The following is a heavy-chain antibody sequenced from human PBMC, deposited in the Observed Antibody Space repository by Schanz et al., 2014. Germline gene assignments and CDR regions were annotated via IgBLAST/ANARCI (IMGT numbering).Heavy chain of an antibody. Sequence: EVQLVESGGGLIHPGGSLRLSCAVSGFTVSTNYMTWVRQAPGKGLECVSVLYTGGSTFYAESVRGRFFISRDSSKNTLFLHMNSLRAEDTAVYYCVRDAGRDGYNLAFDAWGQGTLVTVSS. CDR3: VRDAGRDGYNLAFDA. J-gene: IGHJ3*01. CDR1: GFTVSTNY. V-gene: IGHV3-53*01. D-gene: IGHD1-1*01. CDR2: LYTGGST.